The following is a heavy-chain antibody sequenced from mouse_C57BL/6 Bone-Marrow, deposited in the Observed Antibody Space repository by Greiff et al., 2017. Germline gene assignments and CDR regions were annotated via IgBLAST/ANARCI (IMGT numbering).Heavy chain of an antibody. CDR2: ISNLAYSI. D-gene: IGHD1-1*01. J-gene: IGHJ4*01. CDR3: ARTDYYGSSDYAMDY. CDR1: GFTFSDYG. V-gene: IGHV5-15*01. Sequence: EVKLVASGGGLVQPGGSLKLSCAASGFTFSDYGMAWVRQAPRKGPEWVAFISNLAYSIYYADTVTGRFTISRENAKNTMYLEMSILSAEDTAMYYCARTDYYGSSDYAMDYWGQGTSVTVSS.